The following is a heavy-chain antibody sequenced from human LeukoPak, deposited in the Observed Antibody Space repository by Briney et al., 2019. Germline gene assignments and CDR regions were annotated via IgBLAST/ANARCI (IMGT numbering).Heavy chain of an antibody. D-gene: IGHD3-9*01. Sequence: SETLSLTCTVSGGSINSYYWSWIRQPPGKGLEWIRYIYYSGSTNYNPSLKSRVTISVDTSKNQFSLKLSSVTAADTAVYYCARGGSSYYDILTGSFDYWGQGTLVTVSS. V-gene: IGHV4-59*01. J-gene: IGHJ4*02. CDR3: ARGGSSYYDILTGSFDY. CDR1: GGSINSYY. CDR2: IYYSGST.